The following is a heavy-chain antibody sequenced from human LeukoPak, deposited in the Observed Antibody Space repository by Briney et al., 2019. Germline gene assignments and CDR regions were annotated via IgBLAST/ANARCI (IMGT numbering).Heavy chain of an antibody. D-gene: IGHD6-19*01. J-gene: IGHJ4*02. CDR2: IYYSGST. Sequence: SETLSLTCTVSGGSISSSSYYWGWIRQPPGKGLEWIGSIYYSGSTYYNPSLKSRVTISVDTSKNQFSLKLSSVTAADTAVYYCARDRAEYSSGWYDDYWGQGTLVTVSS. V-gene: IGHV4-39*07. CDR3: ARDRAEYSSGWYDDY. CDR1: GGSISSSSYY.